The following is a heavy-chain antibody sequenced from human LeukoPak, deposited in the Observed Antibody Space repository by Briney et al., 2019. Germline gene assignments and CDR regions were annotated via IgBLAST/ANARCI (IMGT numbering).Heavy chain of an antibody. CDR2: IYYSGTT. V-gene: IGHV4-39*01. D-gene: IGHD3-10*01. Sequence: PSETLSLTCTVSGGSISSSSYYWGWIRQPPGKGLEWIGSIYYSGTTYSNPSLKSRVTISVDTSKNQFSLKLSSVTAADTAVYFCARQRGGGYWYFDLWGRGTLVTVSS. CDR1: GGSISSSSYY. CDR3: ARQRGGGYWYFDL. J-gene: IGHJ2*01.